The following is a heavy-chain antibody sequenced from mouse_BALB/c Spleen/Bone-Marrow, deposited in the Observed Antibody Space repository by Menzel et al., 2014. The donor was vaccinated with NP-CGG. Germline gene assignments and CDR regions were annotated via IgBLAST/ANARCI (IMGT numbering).Heavy chain of an antibody. V-gene: IGHV1-74*01. CDR3: ARYNAYDWYFDV. D-gene: IGHD2-2*01. CDR2: IDPYDSEA. CDR1: GYTFTSYW. Sequence: QVQLQQSGAELVRPGASVNLSCKASGYTFTSYWMNWVMQRPEQGLEWIGRIDPYDSEAHYNQKFKDKAILTVDKSSSTAYMQLSSLTSEDSAVYSCARYNAYDWYFDVWGAGTTVTVYS. J-gene: IGHJ1*01.